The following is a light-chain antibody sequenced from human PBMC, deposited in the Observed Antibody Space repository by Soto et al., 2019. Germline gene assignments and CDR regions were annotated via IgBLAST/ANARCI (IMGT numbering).Light chain of an antibody. CDR3: QLSYSSPRP. Sequence: DIHVTQQPSSLSASVGDRVTITCRTSQSVSNYLNWYQQKSGEAPKLLIYAASTLQTGVPSRFSGSGSGTDFTLTISSLQPEDFATYYSQLSYSSPRPFAQGTKVDI. V-gene: IGKV1-39*01. CDR1: QSVSNY. CDR2: AAS. J-gene: IGKJ1*01.